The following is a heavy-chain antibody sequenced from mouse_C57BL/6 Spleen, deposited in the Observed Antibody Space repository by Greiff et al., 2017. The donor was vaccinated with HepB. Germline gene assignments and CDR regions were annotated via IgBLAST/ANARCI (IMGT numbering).Heavy chain of an antibody. CDR3: ANTGSSYEYFDV. Sequence: QVQLKQPGAELVKPGASVKVSCKASGYTFTSYWMHWVKQRPGQGLEWIGRIHPSDSDTNYNQKFKGKATLTVDKSSSTAYMQLSSLTSEDSAVYYCANTGSSYEYFDVWGTGTTVTVSS. J-gene: IGHJ1*03. CDR1: GYTFTSYW. D-gene: IGHD1-1*01. CDR2: IHPSDSDT. V-gene: IGHV1-74*01.